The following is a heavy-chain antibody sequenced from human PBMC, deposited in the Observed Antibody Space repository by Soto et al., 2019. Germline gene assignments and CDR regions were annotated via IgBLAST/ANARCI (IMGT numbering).Heavy chain of an antibody. V-gene: IGHV1-69*13. J-gene: IGHJ6*02. CDR1: GGTFSSYA. CDR2: IIPIFGTA. D-gene: IGHD1-26*01. Sequence: ASVKVSCKASGGTFSSYAISWVRQAPGQGLEWMGGIIPIFGTANYAQKFQGRVTITADESTSTAYMELSSLRSEDTAVYYCAREDGSYSAGYYYYYGMDVWGQGTTVTVSS. CDR3: AREDGSYSAGYYYYYGMDV.